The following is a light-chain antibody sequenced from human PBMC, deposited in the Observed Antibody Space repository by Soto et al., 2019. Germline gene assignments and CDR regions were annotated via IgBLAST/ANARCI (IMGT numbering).Light chain of an antibody. CDR2: DAS. Sequence: EIVLTQSPATLSLSPGDRATLSCRASQSVNSYLAWYQQKPGQAPRLLIYDASTRATGIPARFSGIGSGTEFSLIISSLQSEDFAVYYCQHYKSWPLSFGGGTKVEI. J-gene: IGKJ4*01. V-gene: IGKV3-15*01. CDR1: QSVNSY. CDR3: QHYKSWPLS.